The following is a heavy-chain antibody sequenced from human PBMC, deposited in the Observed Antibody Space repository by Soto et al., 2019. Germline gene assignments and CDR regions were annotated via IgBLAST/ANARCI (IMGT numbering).Heavy chain of an antibody. J-gene: IGHJ5*02. D-gene: IGHD6-19*01. V-gene: IGHV3-53*04. CDR1: GFTVSSNY. CDR3: ARYYSSGWYGWFDP. CDR2: IYSGGST. Sequence: EVQLVESGGGLVLPGGSLRLSCAASGFTVSSNYMSWVGQAPGKGLEWVSVIYSGGSTYYADSVKGRFTISRHNSKNTLYLQMNSLRAEDTAVYYCARYYSSGWYGWFDPWGQGTLVTVSS.